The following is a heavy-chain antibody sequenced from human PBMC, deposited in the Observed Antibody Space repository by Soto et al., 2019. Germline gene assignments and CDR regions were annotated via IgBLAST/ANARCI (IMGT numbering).Heavy chain of an antibody. CDR2: IRSKTDGGTT. D-gene: IGHD3-16*02. CDR1: GFTFSNAW. V-gene: IGHV3-15*01. Sequence: GGSLRLSCAASGFTFSNAWMSWVRQAPGKGLEWVGRIRSKTDGGTTDYAAPVKGRFTISRDDSKNTLYLQMNSLKTEDTAVYYCTTDRPVYYYIWGSYRPTPNVAFDIWGQGAMVTVSS. CDR3: TTDRPVYYYIWGSYRPTPNVAFDI. J-gene: IGHJ3*02.